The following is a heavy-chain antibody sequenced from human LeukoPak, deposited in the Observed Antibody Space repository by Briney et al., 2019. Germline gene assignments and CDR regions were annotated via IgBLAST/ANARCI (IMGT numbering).Heavy chain of an antibody. J-gene: IGHJ6*02. CDR2: INLNSGGT. CDR3: ARDWKQWLPTDYGMDV. Sequence: ASVKVSCKASGYTFTGYYMHWVRQAPGQGLEWMGWINLNSGGTNYAQKFQGRVTMTRDTSISTAYMELSRLRSDDTAVYYCARDWKQWLPTDYGMDVWGQGTTVTVSS. CDR1: GYTFTGYY. D-gene: IGHD6-19*01. V-gene: IGHV1-2*02.